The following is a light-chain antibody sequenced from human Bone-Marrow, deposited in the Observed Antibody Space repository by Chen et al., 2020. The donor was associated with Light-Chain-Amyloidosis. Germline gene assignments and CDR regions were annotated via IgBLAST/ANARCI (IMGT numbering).Light chain of an antibody. CDR1: SSDVGGDNH. J-gene: IGLJ1*01. V-gene: IGLV2-14*01. CDR3: SSYTITNTLV. Sequence: QSALTQPASVSGSPVPSIPISCTGTSSDVGGDNHVSWYQQHPDKAPKLMIYEVTNRPSWVPDRFSGSKSDNTASLTISGLQTEDEAEYFCSSYTITNTLVFGSGTRVTVL. CDR2: EVT.